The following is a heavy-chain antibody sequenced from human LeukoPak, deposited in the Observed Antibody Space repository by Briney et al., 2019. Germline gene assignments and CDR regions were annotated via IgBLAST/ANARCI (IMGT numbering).Heavy chain of an antibody. J-gene: IGHJ3*01. CDR2: IKQDGSEK. V-gene: IGHV3-7*01. Sequence: GGSLRLSCAASGFTFSSYWMSWVRQAPGKGLEWVANIKQDGSEKYYVDSVKGRFAVSRDNAKNTLYLQMNSLRVEDTAVYYCARVIGWDEPFDLWGQGTMVTVSS. CDR1: GFTFSSYW. D-gene: IGHD1-26*01. CDR3: ARVIGWDEPFDL.